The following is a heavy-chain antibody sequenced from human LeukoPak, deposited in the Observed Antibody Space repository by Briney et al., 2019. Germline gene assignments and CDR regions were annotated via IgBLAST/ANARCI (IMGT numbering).Heavy chain of an antibody. CDR3: ARDLGTAMVYFDY. Sequence: ASVKVSCKASGGTFSRYAISWVRQAPGQGLEWMGRIIPILGIANYAQKFQGRVTITADKSTSTAYMELSSLRSEDTAVYYCARDLGTAMVYFDYWGQGTLVTVSS. V-gene: IGHV1-69*04. CDR2: IIPILGIA. D-gene: IGHD5-18*01. CDR1: GGTFSRYA. J-gene: IGHJ4*02.